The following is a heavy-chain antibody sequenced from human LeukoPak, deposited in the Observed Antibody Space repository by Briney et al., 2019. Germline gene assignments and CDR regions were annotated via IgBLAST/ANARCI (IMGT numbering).Heavy chain of an antibody. V-gene: IGHV1-46*01. CDR1: GYTFTSYD. CDR3: AREREASSSWYFFHWFDP. D-gene: IGHD6-13*01. J-gene: IGHJ5*02. Sequence: GASVKVSCKASGYTFTSYDINWVRQATGQGLEWMGIINPSGGSTSYAQKFQGRVTMTRDMSTSTVYMELSSLRSEDTAVYYCAREREASSSWYFFHWFDPWGQGTLVTVSS. CDR2: INPSGGST.